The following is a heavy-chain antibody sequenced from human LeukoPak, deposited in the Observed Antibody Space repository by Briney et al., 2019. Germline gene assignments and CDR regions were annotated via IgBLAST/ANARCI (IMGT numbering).Heavy chain of an antibody. J-gene: IGHJ4*02. V-gene: IGHV4-34*01. Sequence: SETLSLTCAVYGGSFSGYYWSWLRQPPGKGLEWVGEINHSGSTNYNPSLKSRVTISVDTSKNQFSLKLSSVTAADTAVYYCARADIVLMVSASGTYYFDYWGQGTLVTVSS. CDR2: INHSGST. D-gene: IGHD2-8*01. CDR3: ARADIVLMVSASGTYYFDY. CDR1: GGSFSGYY.